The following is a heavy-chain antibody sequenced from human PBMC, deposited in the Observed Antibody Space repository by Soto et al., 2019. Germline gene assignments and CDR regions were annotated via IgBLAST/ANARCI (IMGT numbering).Heavy chain of an antibody. Sequence: QLQLQESGPGLVKPSETLSLTCSVSGGSITTSSCNWDWIRQPPGKGLEWIGTIYYHWSTSYKTSLKHQLPISVDTSKNPVALHLNSVSAADTAVYYCARFYGDEVDVWGRGTVVTVSS. CDR2: IYYHWST. CDR3: ARFYGDEVDV. D-gene: IGHD4-17*01. CDR1: GGSITTSSCN. V-gene: IGHV4-39*02. J-gene: IGHJ3*01.